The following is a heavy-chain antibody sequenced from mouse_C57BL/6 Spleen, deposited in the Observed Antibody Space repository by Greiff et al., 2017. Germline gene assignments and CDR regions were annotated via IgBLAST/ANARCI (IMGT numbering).Heavy chain of an antibody. J-gene: IGHJ3*01. CDR3: ARSYSNYLFAY. V-gene: IGHV1-64*01. CDR2: IHPNSGST. CDR1: GYTFTSYW. Sequence: VQLQQPGAELVKPGASVKLSCKASGYTFTSYWMHWVKQRPGQGLEWIGMIHPNSGSTNYNEKFKSKATLTVDKSSSTAYMQLSSLTSEDSAVYYCARSYSNYLFAYWGQGTLVTVSA. D-gene: IGHD2-5*01.